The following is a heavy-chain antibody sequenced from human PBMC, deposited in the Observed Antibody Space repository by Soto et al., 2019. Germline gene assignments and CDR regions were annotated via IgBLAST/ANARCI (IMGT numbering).Heavy chain of an antibody. CDR3: AKAGGAAGTVDYFDY. J-gene: IGHJ4*02. V-gene: IGHV3-23*01. CDR2: ISGSAGST. D-gene: IGHD6-13*01. CDR1: GFTFNNYA. Sequence: DVQLLESGGGLVQPGGSLRLSCAASGFTFNNYAINWVRQSPGKGLEWVSVISGSAGSTYYADSVKGRFTITRDNSKNTLYLQMSSLRVEDTAVYYCAKAGGAAGTVDYFDYWGQGTLVTDSS.